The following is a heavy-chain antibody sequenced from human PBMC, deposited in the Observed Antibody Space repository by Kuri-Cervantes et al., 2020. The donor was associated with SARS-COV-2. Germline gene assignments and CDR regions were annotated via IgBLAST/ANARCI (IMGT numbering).Heavy chain of an antibody. Sequence: ASVKVSCKASGYTFTRYDINWVRQATGQGLEWMGWMNPNSGNTGYAQKFQGRVTITRNTSISTAYMELSSLRSEDTAVYYCASPAGTHPQYAFDIWGQGTMVTVSS. J-gene: IGHJ3*02. CDR2: MNPNSGNT. D-gene: IGHD1-14*01. V-gene: IGHV1-8*03. CDR1: GYTFTRYD. CDR3: ASPAGTHPQYAFDI.